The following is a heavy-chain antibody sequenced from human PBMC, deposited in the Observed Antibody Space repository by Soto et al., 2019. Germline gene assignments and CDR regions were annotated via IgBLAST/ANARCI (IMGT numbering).Heavy chain of an antibody. CDR3: ARALRFSRGPQGYGMDV. V-gene: IGHV1-69*06. D-gene: IGHD3-3*01. CDR1: GGTFSSYA. Sequence: ASVKVSCKASGGTFSSYAISWVRQAPGQGLEWMGGIIPIFGTANYAQKFQGRVTITADKSTSTAYMELSSLRSEDTAVYYCARALRFSRGPQGYGMDVWGQGTTVTVSS. CDR2: IIPIFGTA. J-gene: IGHJ6*02.